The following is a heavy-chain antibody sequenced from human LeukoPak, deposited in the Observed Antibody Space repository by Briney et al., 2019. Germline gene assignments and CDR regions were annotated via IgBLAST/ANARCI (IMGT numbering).Heavy chain of an antibody. CDR1: GYTLNSHG. CDR3: ARVFLGYMVRGVIITDPRNYYMDV. CDR2: ISTYNR. J-gene: IGHJ6*03. Sequence: ASVKVSCKASGYTLNSHGITWVRQAPGQGLEWMGWISTYNRNYAQKFQGRVTMTTDTSTSTAYMELRSLRSDDTAVYYCARVFLGYMVRGVIITDPRNYYMDVWGKGTTVIVSS. V-gene: IGHV1-18*01. D-gene: IGHD3-10*01.